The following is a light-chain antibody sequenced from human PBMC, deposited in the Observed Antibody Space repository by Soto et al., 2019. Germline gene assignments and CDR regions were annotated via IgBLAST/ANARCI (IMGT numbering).Light chain of an antibody. CDR2: EVN. CDR1: SSDVGGYNY. CDR3: SSYAGSSNV. J-gene: IGLJ1*01. V-gene: IGLV2-8*01. Sequence: QSVLTQPPSASGSPGQSVAISCTGTSSDVGGYNYVSWYQQHPGKAPKLMIYEVNTRPSGVPDRFSGSKSGNTASLTVSCLQAEDEADYYCSSYAGSSNVFGTGTKLTVL.